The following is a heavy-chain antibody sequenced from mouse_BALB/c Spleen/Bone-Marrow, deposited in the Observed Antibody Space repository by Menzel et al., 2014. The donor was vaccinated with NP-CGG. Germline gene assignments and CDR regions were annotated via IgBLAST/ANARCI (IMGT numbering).Heavy chain of an antibody. CDR3: ARENYGNWFAY. J-gene: IGHJ3*01. D-gene: IGHD2-1*01. Sequence: VQLQQSGAELARPGASVKMSCKASGYTFTNYTMHWVKQRPGQGLEWIGYINPSSGYTNYNQKFKDKATLTADKSSSTAYMQLSSLTSEDSAVYYCARENYGNWFAYWGQGTLVTVSA. CDR1: GYTFTNYT. V-gene: IGHV1-4*01. CDR2: INPSSGYT.